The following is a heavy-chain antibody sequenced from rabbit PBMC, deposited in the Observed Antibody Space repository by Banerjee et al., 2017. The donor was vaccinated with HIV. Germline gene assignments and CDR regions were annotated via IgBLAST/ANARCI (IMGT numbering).Heavy chain of an antibody. V-gene: IGHV1S40*01. Sequence: QSLEESGGDLVKPGASLTLTCTASGFSFSSGYYMCWVRQAPGKGLEWIACIYAGTSGTTYYATWAKGRFTISKTSSTTVTLQLTSLTAADTAAYFCARSYGDYYYRQYFNLWGPGTLVTVS. J-gene: IGHJ4*01. CDR3: ARSYGDYYYRQYFNL. CDR1: GFSFSSGYY. CDR2: IYAGTSGTT. D-gene: IGHD2-1*01.